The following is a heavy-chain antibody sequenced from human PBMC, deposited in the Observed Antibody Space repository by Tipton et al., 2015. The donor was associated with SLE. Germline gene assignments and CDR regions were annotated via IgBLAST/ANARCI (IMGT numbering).Heavy chain of an antibody. V-gene: IGHV3-23*01. J-gene: IGHJ4*02. Sequence: SLRLSCAASGFTFSNYAMSWVRQAPGKGLEWVSAITGSGDRTYYIDSVKGRFTISRDNSKNSLYLQMNGLRAEETAVYYCARSPVDYWNGYSAWGQGTLVAVSS. D-gene: IGHD3-3*01. CDR1: GFTFSNYA. CDR3: ARSPVDYWNGYSA. CDR2: ITGSGDRT.